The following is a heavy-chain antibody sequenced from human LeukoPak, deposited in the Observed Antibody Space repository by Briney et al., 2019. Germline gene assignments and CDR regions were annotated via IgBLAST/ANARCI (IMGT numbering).Heavy chain of an antibody. CDR3: ASGGGSSSWYEGDY. V-gene: IGHV1-18*04. D-gene: IGHD6-13*01. J-gene: IGHJ4*02. CDR2: ISAFNGNT. Sequence: ASVKVSCKASGYTFTSYYMHWVRQAPGQGVEWMGWISAFNGNTNYAQKLQGRVTMTTETSTSTAYMELRSLRSDDTAVYYCASGGGSSSWYEGDYWGQGTLVTVSS. CDR1: GYTFTSYY.